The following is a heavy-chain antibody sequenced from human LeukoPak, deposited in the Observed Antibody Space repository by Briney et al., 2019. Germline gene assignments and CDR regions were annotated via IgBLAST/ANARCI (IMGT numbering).Heavy chain of an antibody. Sequence: SETLSLTCTVSGGSIRSNSYYWGWIRQPPGKGLEWIGSIYHSGSTYYNPSLKSRVTISVDTSKNQFSLKLSSVTAADTAVCYCARLVVVPAAIIYAFDIWGQGTMVTVSS. CDR3: ARLVVVPAAIIYAFDI. V-gene: IGHV4-39*01. J-gene: IGHJ3*02. CDR1: GGSIRSNSYY. CDR2: IYHSGST. D-gene: IGHD2-2*01.